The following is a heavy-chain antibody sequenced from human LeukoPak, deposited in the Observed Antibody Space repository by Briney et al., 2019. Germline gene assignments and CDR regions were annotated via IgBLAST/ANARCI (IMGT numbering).Heavy chain of an antibody. Sequence: ASVKVSCKASGGTFSSYAISWVRQAPGQGLEWMGRIIPILGIANYAQKFQGRVTITADKSTSTAYMELSSLRSEDTAVYYCARSSLELADSSGHQGYYFDYWGQGTLVTVSS. J-gene: IGHJ4*02. CDR1: GGTFSSYA. CDR2: IIPILGIA. V-gene: IGHV1-69*04. D-gene: IGHD3-22*01. CDR3: ARSSLELADSSGHQGYYFDY.